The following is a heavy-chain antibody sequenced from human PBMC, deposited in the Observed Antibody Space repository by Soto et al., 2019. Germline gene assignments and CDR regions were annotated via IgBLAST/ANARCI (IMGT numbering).Heavy chain of an antibody. CDR1: GLAFSSYG. CDR2: IWDGGRNK. J-gene: IGHJ4*02. V-gene: IGHV3-33*01. CDR3: AREGGIAVAGAVDY. Sequence: GGSLRLSCAASGLAFSSYGMHWVRQAPGKGLEWVAVIWDGGRNKYYADSVKGRFTISRDNAKNSLYLQMNSLRAEDTAVYYCAREGGIAVAGAVDYWGQGTLVTVSS. D-gene: IGHD6-19*01.